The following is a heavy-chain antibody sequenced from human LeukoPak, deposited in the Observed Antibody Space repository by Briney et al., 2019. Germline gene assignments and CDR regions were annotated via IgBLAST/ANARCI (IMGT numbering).Heavy chain of an antibody. CDR1: GFTFSSYA. CDR3: VKDIGGRITTFDY. J-gene: IGHJ4*02. CDR2: ISSNGGST. Sequence: GGSLRLSCSASGFTFSSYAMHWVRQAPGKGLEYVSAISSNGGSTYYADSAKGRFTISRDNSKNTLYLQMSSLRAEDTAVYYCVKDIGGRITTFDYWGQGTLVTVSS. V-gene: IGHV3-64D*06. D-gene: IGHD3-16*01.